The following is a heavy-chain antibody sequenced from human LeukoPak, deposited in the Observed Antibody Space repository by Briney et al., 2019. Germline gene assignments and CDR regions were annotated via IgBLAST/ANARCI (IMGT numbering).Heavy chain of an antibody. CDR1: GYTFTGYY. Sequence: ASVKVSCKASGYTFTGYYMHWVRQAPGQGLEWMGWINPNSGGTNYAQKFQGWVTMTRDTSISTAYMELSRLRSDDTAVYYCARALAAAGSLAEYFQHWGQGTLVTVSS. J-gene: IGHJ1*01. CDR3: ARALAAAGSLAEYFQH. CDR2: INPNSGGT. D-gene: IGHD6-13*01. V-gene: IGHV1-2*04.